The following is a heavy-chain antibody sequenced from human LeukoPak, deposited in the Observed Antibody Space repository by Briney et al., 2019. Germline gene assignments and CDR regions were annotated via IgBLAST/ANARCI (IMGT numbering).Heavy chain of an antibody. CDR2: IYSGGVT. CDR3: AREGLAYFDY. CDR1: GFTVSSNY. V-gene: IGHV3-53*01. Sequence: PGGSLRLSCAASGFTVSSNYMSWVRQAPGKGLEWVSLIYSGGVTYYADSVKGRFIISRDNSKNTLFLQMNSLRAEDTAVYYCAREGLAYFDYWGQGTLVTVSS. J-gene: IGHJ4*02.